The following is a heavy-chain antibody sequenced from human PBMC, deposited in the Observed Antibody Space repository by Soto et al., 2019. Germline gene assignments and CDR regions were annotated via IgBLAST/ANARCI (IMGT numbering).Heavy chain of an antibody. V-gene: IGHV4-4*07. D-gene: IGHD6-19*01. CDR2: IYISGST. CDR1: GDSISGYY. J-gene: IGHJ4*02. CDR3: ARAPSSGWFYFDY. Sequence: PSETLSLTCSVSGDSISGYYWNWIRQPAGKGLEWIGRIYISGSTNYNPSLKSRVTMSQDTSKNQLSLKLNSVTAADTAVYYCARAPSSGWFYFDYWGQGALVTVSS.